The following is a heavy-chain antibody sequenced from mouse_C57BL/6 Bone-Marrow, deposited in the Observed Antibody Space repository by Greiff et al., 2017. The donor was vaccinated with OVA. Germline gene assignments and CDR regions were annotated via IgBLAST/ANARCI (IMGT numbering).Heavy chain of an antibody. V-gene: IGHV1-5*01. D-gene: IGHD1-1*01. CDR1: GYTFTSYW. Sequence: EVQLQQSGTVLARPGASVKMSCKTSGYTFTSYWMHWVKQRPGQGLEWIGAIYPGNSDTSYNQKFKGKAKLTAVTSARTAYMELSSLTNEDSAVYYCTKLLRYSRGYFDVWGTGTTVTVSS. CDR2: IYPGNSDT. CDR3: TKLLRYSRGYFDV. J-gene: IGHJ1*03.